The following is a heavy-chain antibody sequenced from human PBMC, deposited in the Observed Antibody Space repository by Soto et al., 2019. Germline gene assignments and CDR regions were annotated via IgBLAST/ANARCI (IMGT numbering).Heavy chain of an antibody. CDR3: ARDDDYGDKGLDY. CDR2: IGSDGRRD. Sequence: QVQLVESGGGVVQPGGSLRLSCAASGFTFGRHGMHWVRQAPGKGLEWVAVIGSDGRRDSYADSVKGRFTISRDNGQNTLYLQMNSLRAEDTAVFYCARDDDYGDKGLDYWGQGPLVTVSS. D-gene: IGHD4-17*01. CDR1: GFTFGRHG. V-gene: IGHV3-33*01. J-gene: IGHJ4*02.